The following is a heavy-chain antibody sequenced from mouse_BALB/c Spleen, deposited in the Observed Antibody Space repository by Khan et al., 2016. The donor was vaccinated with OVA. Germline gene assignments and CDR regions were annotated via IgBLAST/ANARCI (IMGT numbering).Heavy chain of an antibody. Sequence: EVQLQQSGPGLVKPSQSLSLTCTVTGYSITSGYAWNWIRQFPGNKLEWMGYISYSGGTSYTPSLKSRISITRDPSKNQFFLQLNSVTTEDTATYYCARGNYYGDYFDYWGQGTPLTVSS. CDR3: ARGNYYGDYFDY. CDR1: GYSITSGYA. CDR2: ISYSGGT. V-gene: IGHV3-2*02. J-gene: IGHJ2*01. D-gene: IGHD1-1*01.